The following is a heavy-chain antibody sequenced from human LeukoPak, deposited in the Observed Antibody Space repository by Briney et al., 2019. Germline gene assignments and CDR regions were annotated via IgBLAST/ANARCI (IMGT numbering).Heavy chain of an antibody. CDR3: AKWLTFSISSGATFDY. V-gene: IGHV3-23*01. J-gene: IGHJ4*02. Sequence: GGSLRLSCAASGFTLSDFYMSWIRQAPGKGLEWVSAISGTGATTYYADSVKGRFTISRDNSKNTLYLQMNSLRAEDTAIYYCAKWLTFSISSGATFDYWGQGSLVTVSS. D-gene: IGHD2-21*01. CDR1: GFTLSDFY. CDR2: ISGTGATT.